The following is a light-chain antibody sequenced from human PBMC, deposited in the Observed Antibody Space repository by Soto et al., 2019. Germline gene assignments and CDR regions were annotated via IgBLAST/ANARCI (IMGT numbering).Light chain of an antibody. J-gene: IGLJ3*02. V-gene: IGLV1-44*01. Sequence: QSVLTQPPSASGTPGQRVTISCSGSNSNIGRNTVNWYQQVPGTAPKVLIYNNNQRPSGVPDRFSGSKSGTAASLAISGLRSEDEADYYCAVWDDILHGVFGGGTKVTVL. CDR1: NSNIGRNT. CDR3: AVWDDILHGV. CDR2: NNN.